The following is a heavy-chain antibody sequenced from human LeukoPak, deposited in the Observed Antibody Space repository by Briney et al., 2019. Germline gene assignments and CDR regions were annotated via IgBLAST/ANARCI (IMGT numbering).Heavy chain of an antibody. D-gene: IGHD3-10*01. CDR1: GGTFSSYA. CDR3: ARDEWFGVFDYYYMDV. V-gene: IGHV1-69*05. J-gene: IGHJ6*03. Sequence: SVKVSCKASGGTFSSYAISWVRRAPGQGLEWMGRIIPIFGTANYAQKFQGRVTITTDESTSTAYMELRSLRSEDTAVYYCARDEWFGVFDYYYMDVWGKGTTVTVSS. CDR2: IIPIFGTA.